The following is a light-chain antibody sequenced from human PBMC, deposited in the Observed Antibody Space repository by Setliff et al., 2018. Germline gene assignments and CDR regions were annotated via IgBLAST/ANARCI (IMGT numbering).Light chain of an antibody. Sequence: QSVLTQPASVSGSPGQSITISCTGTSSDVGGYNYVSWYQQHPGKAPKLMIYDVSNQPSGVSNRFSGSKSGNTASLTISGLQAEDEADYYCCSYTISSTRVFGTGTKVTVL. CDR1: SSDVGGYNY. CDR3: CSYTISSTRV. J-gene: IGLJ1*01. CDR2: DVS. V-gene: IGLV2-14*01.